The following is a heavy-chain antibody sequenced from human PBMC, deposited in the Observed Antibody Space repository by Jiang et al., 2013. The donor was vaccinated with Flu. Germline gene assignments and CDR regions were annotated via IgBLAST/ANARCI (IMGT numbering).Heavy chain of an antibody. V-gene: IGHV5-51*03. CDR2: IYPGDSDT. Sequence: GAEVKKSGESLKISCKGSGYSFPNYWIGWVRQVPGKGLEWMGNIYPGDSDTRYSPSFQGQVTISADKSISTAYLQWSSLKASDSAMYYCARGRGANIMLKYYFDYWGQGTLVTVSS. D-gene: IGHD3-16*01. CDR1: GYSFPNYW. J-gene: IGHJ4*02. CDR3: ARGRGANIMLKYYFDY.